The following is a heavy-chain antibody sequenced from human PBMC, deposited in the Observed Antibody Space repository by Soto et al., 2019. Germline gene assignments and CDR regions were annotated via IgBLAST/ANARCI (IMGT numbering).Heavy chain of an antibody. CDR3: ASSCSSTSCDYYYGMDV. Sequence: EVQLVESGGGLVKPGGSLRLSCAASGLTFSSYSMNWVRQAPGKGLEWVSSISSSSSYIYYADSVKGRFTISRDNAKNSLYLQMNSLRAEDTAVYYCASSCSSTSCDYYYGMDVWGQGTTVTVSS. CDR2: ISSSSSYI. V-gene: IGHV3-21*01. D-gene: IGHD2-2*01. J-gene: IGHJ6*02. CDR1: GLTFSSYS.